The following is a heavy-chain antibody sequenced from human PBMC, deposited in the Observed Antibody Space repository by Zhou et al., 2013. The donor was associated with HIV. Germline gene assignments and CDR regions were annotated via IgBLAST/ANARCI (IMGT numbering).Heavy chain of an antibody. CDR1: GASFSDHY. CDR2: ISQSGSA. J-gene: IGHJ6*04. CDR3: ARGSGHSLYDHVGNRAWHVLFMDV. V-gene: IGHV4-34*01. D-gene: IGHD5-12*01. Sequence: VQLKQWGAGLLKPSETLSLTCAVYGASFSDHYWSWIRQPPGKGLEWIGEISQSGSANYNPSLKSRVAMSVDTSKRQFSLNLSSVTAADTARYYCARGSGHSLYDHVGNRAWHVLFMDVWGEGTTVAVSS.